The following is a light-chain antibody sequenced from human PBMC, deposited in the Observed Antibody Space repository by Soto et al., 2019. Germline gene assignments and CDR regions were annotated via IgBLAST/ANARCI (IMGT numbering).Light chain of an antibody. J-gene: IGKJ2*01. CDR3: QQYNSYKYT. CDR1: QSISSW. Sequence: DIPMTQSPSTLSASVGDRVTITCRASQSISSWLAWYQHKPGKAPKLLIYDASSLESGVPSRFSGSGSGTEFTLTISSLQPDDFATYYCQQYNSYKYTFGQGTKLEIK. CDR2: DAS. V-gene: IGKV1-5*01.